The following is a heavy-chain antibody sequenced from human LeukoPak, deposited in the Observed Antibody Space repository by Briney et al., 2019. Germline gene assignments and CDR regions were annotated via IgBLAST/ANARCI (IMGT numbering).Heavy chain of an antibody. J-gene: IGHJ6*04. CDR3: VVPPVVPAASGSRSYGMDV. V-gene: IGHV3-64D*06. D-gene: IGHD2-2*01. CDR2: ISSNGGST. CDR1: GFTFSSYA. Sequence: GGSLRLSCSASGFTFSSYAMHWVRQAPGKGLEYVSAISSNGGSTYYADSVKGRFTISRDNSKNTLYLQMSSLRAEDTAVYYCVVPPVVPAASGSRSYGMDVWGKGTTVTVSS.